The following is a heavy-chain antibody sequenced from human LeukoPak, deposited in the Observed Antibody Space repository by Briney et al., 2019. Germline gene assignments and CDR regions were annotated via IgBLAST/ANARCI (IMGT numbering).Heavy chain of an antibody. CDR1: GGTFSSYA. CDR2: IIPIFGTA. V-gene: IGHV1-69*13. CDR3: ALTYDSSGRYFDY. D-gene: IGHD3-22*01. Sequence: EASVNVSCKASGGTFSSYAISWVRQAPGQGLEWMGGIIPIFGTANYAQKFQGRVTITADESTSTAYMELSSLRSEDTAVYYCALTYDSSGRYFDYWGQGTLVTVSS. J-gene: IGHJ4*02.